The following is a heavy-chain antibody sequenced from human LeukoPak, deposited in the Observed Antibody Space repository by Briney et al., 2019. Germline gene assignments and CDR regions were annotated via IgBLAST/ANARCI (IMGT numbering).Heavy chain of an antibody. CDR2: IKHSGST. V-gene: IGHV4-34*01. D-gene: IGHD3-22*01. CDR3: ARGPYSYDSSGAFDI. J-gene: IGHJ3*02. Sequence: SETLSLTCAVYSGSFSGYYWSWIRQPPGKGLEWIGEIKHSGSTNYNPSLKSRVTISVDTSKNQFSLKLSSVTAADTAVYFCARGPYSYDSSGAFDIWGQGTMVTVSS. CDR1: SGSFSGYY.